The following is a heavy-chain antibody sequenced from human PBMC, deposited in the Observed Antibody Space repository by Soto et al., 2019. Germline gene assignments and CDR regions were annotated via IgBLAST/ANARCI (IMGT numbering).Heavy chain of an antibody. J-gene: IGHJ6*02. CDR2: ISYDGSNK. V-gene: IGHV3-30*03. CDR3: ATDRRPNYYYGMNV. CDR1: GFTFSSYG. Sequence: QVQLVESGGGVVQPGRSLRLSCAASGFTFSSYGMHWVRQAPGKGLEWVAVISYDGSNKYCADCVKGRFTISRDNPKNTLYLHMNSLRAEDTAVYYSATDRRPNYYYGMNVWGQGTTDTVSS.